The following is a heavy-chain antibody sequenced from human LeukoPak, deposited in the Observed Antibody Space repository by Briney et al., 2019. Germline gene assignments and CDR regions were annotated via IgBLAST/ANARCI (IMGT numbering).Heavy chain of an antibody. CDR1: GYTFTAYY. CDR3: ARTLMQFDY. Sequence: GASVKVSCKASGYTFTAYYMHWVRRAPGQGLEWMGWINPKSGGTKYAQKFQGRVTMTRDTSISTTYMELTSLRSDDTAVYYCARTLMQFDYWGQGTLVTVSS. V-gene: IGHV1-2*02. J-gene: IGHJ4*02. CDR2: INPKSGGT.